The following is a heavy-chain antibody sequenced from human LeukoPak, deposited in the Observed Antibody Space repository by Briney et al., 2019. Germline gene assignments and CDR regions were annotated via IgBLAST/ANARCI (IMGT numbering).Heavy chain of an antibody. CDR1: GFTFISYS. J-gene: IGHJ4*02. V-gene: IGHV3-21*01. CDR2: ISSSSSYI. Sequence: PGGSLRLSCAASGFTFISYSMNWVRQAPGKGLECVSSISSSSSYIYYADSVKGRFTISRDNAKNSLYLQMNSLRAEDTAVYYCARDRGSSWYLGILYWGQGTLVTVSS. CDR3: ARDRGSSWYLGILY. D-gene: IGHD6-13*01.